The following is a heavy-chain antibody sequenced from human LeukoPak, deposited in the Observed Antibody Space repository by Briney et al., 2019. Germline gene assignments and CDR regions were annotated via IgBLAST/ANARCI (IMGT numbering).Heavy chain of an antibody. CDR1: GYTFTSYG. CDR3: ARTVDSSGYYSFGY. J-gene: IGHJ4*02. V-gene: IGHV1-18*01. D-gene: IGHD3-22*01. CDR2: ISAYNGNT. Sequence: ASVTVSCKASGYTFTSYGISWVRQAPGQGLEWMGWISAYNGNTNYAQKLQGRVTMTTDTSTSTAYMELRSLRSDDTAVYYCARTVDSSGYYSFGYWGQGTLVTVSS.